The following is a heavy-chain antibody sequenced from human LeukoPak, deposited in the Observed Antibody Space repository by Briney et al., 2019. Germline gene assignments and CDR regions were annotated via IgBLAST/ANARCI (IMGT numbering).Heavy chain of an antibody. CDR1: GFTFISHW. CDR3: ARAFSDVGDAFDM. V-gene: IGHV3-74*01. CDR2: INQDASVR. J-gene: IGHJ3*02. Sequence: GGSLRLSCVASGFTFISHWMHWVRQAPGKGLEWVSRINQDASVRDYAGSARGRFTISRDNAKNMLYLQMDSLRAEDTAVYYCARAFSDVGDAFDMWGQGTMVTASS.